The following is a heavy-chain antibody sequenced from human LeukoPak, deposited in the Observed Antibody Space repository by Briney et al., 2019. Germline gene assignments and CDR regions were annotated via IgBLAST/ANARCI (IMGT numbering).Heavy chain of an antibody. CDR3: AGHDYGDYPFDY. CDR2: VDYSGNT. V-gene: IGHV4-59*01. CDR1: GGSMATYY. J-gene: IGHJ4*02. D-gene: IGHD4-17*01. Sequence: PSETLSLTCSVSGGSMATYYWNWLRQPPGKGLEFIGYVDYSGNTYYNPSLESRVTISVDTSKNQFSLRLNSVTAVDTAVYYCAGHDYGDYPFDYWGQGTLVTVSS.